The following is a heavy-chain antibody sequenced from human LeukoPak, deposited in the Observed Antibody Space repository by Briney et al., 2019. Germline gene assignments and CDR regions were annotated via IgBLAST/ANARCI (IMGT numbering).Heavy chain of an antibody. D-gene: IGHD4-17*01. CDR2: IYYSGST. CDR3: ARVPHDYGDFPDY. J-gene: IGHJ4*02. Sequence: PSETLSLTCTVSGGSISSYYWSWIRQPPGKGLEWIGYIYYSGSTNYNPSLKSRVTISVDTSKNQFSLKLSSVTAADTAVCYCARVPHDYGDFPDYWGQGTLVTVSS. V-gene: IGHV4-59*01. CDR1: GGSISSYY.